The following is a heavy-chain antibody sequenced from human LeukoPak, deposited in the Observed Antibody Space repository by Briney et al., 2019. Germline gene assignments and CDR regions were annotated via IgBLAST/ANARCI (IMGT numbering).Heavy chain of an antibody. D-gene: IGHD2-21*02. CDR3: ARSPFVVVTAINAFDL. CDR1: GGSISSYY. CDR2: IYTSGTT. Sequence: SETLSLTCTVSGGSISSYYWSWVRQPAGKGLEWIGRIYTSGTTNYNPSLKSRLTMSVDTSKNQSSLKLSSMPAADTAVYYCARSPFVVVTAINAFDLWGQGTMVTVSS. V-gene: IGHV4-4*07. J-gene: IGHJ3*01.